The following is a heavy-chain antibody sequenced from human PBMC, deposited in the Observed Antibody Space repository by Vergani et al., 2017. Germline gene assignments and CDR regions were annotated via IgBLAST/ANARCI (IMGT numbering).Heavy chain of an antibody. CDR3: ARDLEALAGRGGGMDV. Sequence: QVQLVQPGAEVKKPGSSVKVSCKASGGTFNSYTIGWVRQAPGQGLEWMGRVIPLFGTTNYAQKFQGRVPITADESTSTAYMELSSLRFQDTAVYYCARDLEALAGRGGGMDVWGQGTTVTVSS. V-gene: IGHV1-69*08. D-gene: IGHD6-19*01. CDR1: GGTFNSYT. J-gene: IGHJ6*02. CDR2: VIPLFGTT.